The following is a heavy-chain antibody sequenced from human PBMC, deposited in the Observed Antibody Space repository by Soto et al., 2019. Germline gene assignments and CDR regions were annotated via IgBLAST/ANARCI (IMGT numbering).Heavy chain of an antibody. Sequence: TLSLTCTVSGGSISSGDYYWNWIRQPPGKGLEWIGYIIYSGSTYYNPSLMSRVTMSVDTSKNQFSLKLSSVTAADTAVYYCARESGPSSAFDYWGQGTLVTVSS. CDR2: IIYSGST. J-gene: IGHJ4*02. CDR3: ARESGPSSAFDY. V-gene: IGHV4-30-4*01. D-gene: IGHD2-2*01. CDR1: GGSISSGDYY.